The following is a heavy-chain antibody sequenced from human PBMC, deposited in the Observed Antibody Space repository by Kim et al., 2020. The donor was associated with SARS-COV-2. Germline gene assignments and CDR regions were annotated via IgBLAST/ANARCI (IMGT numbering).Heavy chain of an antibody. CDR3: ARTHIAVAGRHYYYYGMDV. J-gene: IGHJ6*02. CDR2: INPNSGGT. D-gene: IGHD6-19*01. Sequence: ASVKVSCKASGYTFTGYYMHWVRQAPGQGLEWMGRINPNSGGTNYAQKFQGRVTMTRDTSISTAYMELSRLRSDDTAVYYCARTHIAVAGRHYYYYGMDVWGQGTTVTVSS. CDR1: GYTFTGYY. V-gene: IGHV1-2*06.